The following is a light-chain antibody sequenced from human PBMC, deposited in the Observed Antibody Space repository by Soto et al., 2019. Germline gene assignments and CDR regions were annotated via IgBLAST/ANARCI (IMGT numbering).Light chain of an antibody. CDR3: QQYFDVPFT. V-gene: IGKV4-1*01. Sequence: AVSLSVRITLICKCRRSILYKSNNKNHLAWYQQKPGQPPQLIIYWASTRESGVPERFSGSGSGTDFTLTISSLEAEDVAFYWCQQYFDVPFTFGGGSKVDI. CDR1: RSILYKSNNKNH. CDR2: WAS. J-gene: IGKJ4*01.